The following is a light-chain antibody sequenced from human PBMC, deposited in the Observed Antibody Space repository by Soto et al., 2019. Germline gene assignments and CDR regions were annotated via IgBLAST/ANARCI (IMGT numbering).Light chain of an antibody. J-gene: IGLJ7*01. CDR2: DVG. CDR1: SSDVGGYNY. CDR3: SSYTTYSTLI. Sequence: QSVLTQPASVSGSPGQSITISCTGTSSDVGGYNYVSWYQQHPGKAPKVMVYDVGNRPSGVSNRFSGSKSGNTASLTISGLQPEDEADYYCSSYTTYSTLIFGGGTQLTVL. V-gene: IGLV2-14*03.